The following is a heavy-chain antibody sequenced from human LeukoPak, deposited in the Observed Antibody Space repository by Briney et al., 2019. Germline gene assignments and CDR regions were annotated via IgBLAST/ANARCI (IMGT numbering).Heavy chain of an antibody. D-gene: IGHD3-9*01. CDR1: GGTSSSYA. CDR2: IIPIFGTA. V-gene: IGHV1-69*06. CDR3: ARSRGGGRYFDWFGAFDI. Sequence: SVKVSCKASGGTSSSYAISWVRQAPGQGLEWMGGIIPIFGTANYAQKFQGRVTITADKSTSTAYMELSSLRSEDTAVYYCARSRGGGRYFDWFGAFDIWGQGTMVTVSS. J-gene: IGHJ3*02.